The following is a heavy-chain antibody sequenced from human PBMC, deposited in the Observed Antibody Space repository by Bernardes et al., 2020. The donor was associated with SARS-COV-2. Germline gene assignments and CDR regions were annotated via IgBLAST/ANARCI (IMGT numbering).Heavy chain of an antibody. J-gene: IGHJ5*02. CDR3: AREVTGQQLGEGGWFDP. CDR1: GYTFTSYY. CDR2: INPSGGST. V-gene: IGHV1-46*03. D-gene: IGHD6-13*01. Sequence: ASVKVSCKASGYTFTSYYMHWVRQAPGQGLEWMGIINPSGGSTSYAQKFQGRVTMTRDTSTSTVYMELSSLRSEDTAVYYCAREVTGQQLGEGGWFDPWGQGTLVTVSS.